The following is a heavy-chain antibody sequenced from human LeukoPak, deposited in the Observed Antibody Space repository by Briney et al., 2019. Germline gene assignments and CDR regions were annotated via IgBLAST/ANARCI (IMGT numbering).Heavy chain of an antibody. V-gene: IGHV3-33*05. CDR1: GFIFSHYG. J-gene: IGHJ5*02. Sequence: GGSLRLSCAASGFIFSHYGMHWVRQAPGKGLEWVAVIQNDASTENFADSVKGRFTISRDNSKNTVFLQMNSLRVEDTAVYYCARDGAGSSWVWFDPWGQGTLVTVSS. D-gene: IGHD6-13*01. CDR3: ARDGAGSSWVWFDP. CDR2: IQNDASTE.